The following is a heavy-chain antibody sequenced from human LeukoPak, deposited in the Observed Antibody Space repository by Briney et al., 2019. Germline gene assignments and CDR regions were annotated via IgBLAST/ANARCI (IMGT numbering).Heavy chain of an antibody. J-gene: IGHJ4*02. D-gene: IGHD3-9*01. CDR3: AREGYYDILTGYFPDY. Sequence: GGSLRLSCAASGFTFSNYWMTWVRQAPGKGLEWVANIKQDGSEKYYVDSVKGRFTISRDNAKNSLYLQMNSLRAEDTAVYYCAREGYYDILTGYFPDYWGQGTLVTVSS. CDR1: GFTFSNYW. CDR2: IKQDGSEK. V-gene: IGHV3-7*01.